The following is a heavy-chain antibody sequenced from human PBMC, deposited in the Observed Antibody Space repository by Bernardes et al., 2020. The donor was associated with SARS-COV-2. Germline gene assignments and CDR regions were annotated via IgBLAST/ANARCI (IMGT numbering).Heavy chain of an antibody. D-gene: IGHD1-26*01. Sequence: ASVKVSCKASGYTFAGYYLHWMRQAPGQRFEWMGWINPNTGATIYAQKFQGRVTMTRDTSINTAYMELSSLRSDDTAIYYCARGVGATHLYCMDVWGQGTAVNVSS. V-gene: IGHV1-2*02. CDR1: GYTFAGYY. CDR3: ARGVGATHLYCMDV. CDR2: INPNTGAT. J-gene: IGHJ6*02.